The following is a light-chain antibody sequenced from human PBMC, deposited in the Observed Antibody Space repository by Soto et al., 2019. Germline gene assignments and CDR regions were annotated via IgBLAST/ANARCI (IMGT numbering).Light chain of an antibody. CDR1: GSDIGAYNY. CDR2: DVT. J-gene: IGLJ2*01. CDR3: CSYAGSDTYVV. Sequence: QSALTQPRSVSGSLGQSVTISCTGTGSDIGAYNYVSWYQHHPGKAPRLMIYDVTKRPSGVPDHFSGSKSGNTASLTISGLQTEDEADYYCCSYAGSDTYVVFGGGTKLTVL. V-gene: IGLV2-11*01.